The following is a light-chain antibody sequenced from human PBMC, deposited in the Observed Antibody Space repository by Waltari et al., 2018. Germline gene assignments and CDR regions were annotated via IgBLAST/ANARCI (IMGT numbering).Light chain of an antibody. J-gene: IGLJ1*01. CDR2: DVS. Sequence: QSALTQPASVSGSPGQSITISCTGTSSDVGGYNYVSWYQQHPGKAPKIMISDVSKRPSGVSNRFAGSKSGNTASLTISGLQAEDEADYYCSSYTSSSTYVLGTGTKVTVL. V-gene: IGLV2-14*01. CDR1: SSDVGGYNY. CDR3: SSYTSSSTYV.